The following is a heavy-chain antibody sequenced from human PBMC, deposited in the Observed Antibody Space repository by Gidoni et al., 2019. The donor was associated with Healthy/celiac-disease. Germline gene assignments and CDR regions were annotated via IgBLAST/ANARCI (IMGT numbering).Heavy chain of an antibody. CDR1: GFTFSSYG. CDR2: IWYDGSNK. CDR3: ARAYMISLMDV. J-gene: IGHJ6*02. V-gene: IGHV3-33*01. Sequence: QVQLVESGGGVVQPGRSLRLSCAASGFTFSSYGMHWVRQAPGKGLGWVAVIWYDGSNKYYADSVKGRFTISRDNSKNTLYLQMNSLRAEDTAVYYCARAYMISLMDVWGQGTTVTVSS. D-gene: IGHD3-22*01.